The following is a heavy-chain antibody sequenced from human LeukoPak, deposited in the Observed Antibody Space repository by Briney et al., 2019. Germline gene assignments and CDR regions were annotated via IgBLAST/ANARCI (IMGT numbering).Heavy chain of an antibody. D-gene: IGHD6-13*01. Sequence: GGSLRLSCAASGFTFNNYAMNWVRQTPGKGLEWVSVITGTGDSTYYTDSVKGRFTISRDNSKNTLYLQMNSLRAEDTAVYYCAKGVSSSWSNDAFDIWGQGTMVTVSS. J-gene: IGHJ3*02. CDR1: GFTFNNYA. CDR3: AKGVSSSWSNDAFDI. V-gene: IGHV3-23*01. CDR2: ITGTGDST.